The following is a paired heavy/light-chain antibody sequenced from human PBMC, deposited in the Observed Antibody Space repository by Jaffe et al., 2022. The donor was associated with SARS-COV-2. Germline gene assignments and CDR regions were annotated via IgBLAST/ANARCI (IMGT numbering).Heavy chain of an antibody. Sequence: QVQLQQWGAGLLKPSETLSLTCAVYGGSFSGYYWSWIRQPPGKGLEWIGEMNHSGSTNLNPSLKSRVTISLDMSKNQFSLKLSSVTAADTAVYYCARGGRSMDVWGRGTTVTVSS. J-gene: IGHJ6*03. V-gene: IGHV4-34*01. CDR2: MNHSGST. CDR3: ARGGRSMDV. CDR1: GGSFSGYY.
Light chain of an antibody. Sequence: EIVMTQSPATLSVSPGESATLSCRASQSINSNLAWYQQKPGQAPRLLIYGASSRATGFPARFSGSGSGTEFTLTISSLQSEDLAVYYCQQYHNWLPYTFGQGTKLEIK. CDR3: QQYHNWLPYT. CDR1: QSINSN. CDR2: GAS. V-gene: IGKV3-15*01. J-gene: IGKJ2*01.